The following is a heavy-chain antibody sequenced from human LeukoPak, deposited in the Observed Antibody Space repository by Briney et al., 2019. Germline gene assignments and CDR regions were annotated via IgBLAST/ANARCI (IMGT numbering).Heavy chain of an antibody. CDR1: GYTFTSYD. J-gene: IGHJ4*02. D-gene: IGHD4-17*01. CDR2: MNPNSGNT. Sequence: ASVKVSCKASGYTFTSYDINWVRQATGQGLEWMGWMNPNSGNTGYAQKFQGRVTITRNTSISTAYMELSSLRSEDTAVYYCARGADYGDHFDYWGQGTLVTVSS. CDR3: ARGADYGDHFDY. V-gene: IGHV1-8*03.